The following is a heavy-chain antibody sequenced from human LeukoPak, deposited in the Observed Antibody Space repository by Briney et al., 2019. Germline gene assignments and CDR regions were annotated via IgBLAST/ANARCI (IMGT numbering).Heavy chain of an antibody. CDR3: ARGMTGSSGWYPAAFDI. V-gene: IGHV6-1*01. J-gene: IGHJ3*02. D-gene: IGHD6-19*01. Sequence: SQTLSLTCAISGDSVSSNSAAWNWIRQSPSRGLEWLGRTYYRSKWYNDYAVSVKSRITINPDTSKNQFSLQLNSVTPEDTAVYYCARGMTGSSGWYPAAFDIWGQGTMVTVSS. CDR1: GDSVSSNSAA. CDR2: TYYRSKWYN.